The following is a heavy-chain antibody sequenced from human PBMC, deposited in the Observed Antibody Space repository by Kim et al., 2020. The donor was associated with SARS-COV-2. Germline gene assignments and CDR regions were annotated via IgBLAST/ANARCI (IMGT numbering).Heavy chain of an antibody. D-gene: IGHD2-2*01. CDR3: ARDLALGSTSVSYYYYYGMDV. Sequence: GGSLRLSCAASGFTFSSYWMSWVRQAPGKGLEWVANIKQDGSEKYYVDSVKGRFTISRDNAKNSLYLQMNSLRAEDTAVYYCARDLALGSTSVSYYYYYGMDVWGQGTTVTVSS. V-gene: IGHV3-7*01. CDR1: GFTFSSYW. J-gene: IGHJ6*02. CDR2: IKQDGSEK.